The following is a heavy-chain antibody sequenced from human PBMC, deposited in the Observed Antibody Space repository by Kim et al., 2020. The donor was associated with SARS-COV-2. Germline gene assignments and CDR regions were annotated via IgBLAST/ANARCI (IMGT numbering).Heavy chain of an antibody. CDR3: ASVVVPAAISDAFDI. J-gene: IGHJ3*02. Sequence: DSVKGRFTISRDNAKNSLYLQMNSLRAEDTAVYYCASVVVPAAISDAFDIWGQGTMVTVSS. D-gene: IGHD2-2*01. V-gene: IGHV3-21*01.